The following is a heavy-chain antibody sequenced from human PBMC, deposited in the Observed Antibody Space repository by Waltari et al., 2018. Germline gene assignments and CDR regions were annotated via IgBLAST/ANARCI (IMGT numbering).Heavy chain of an antibody. D-gene: IGHD1-26*01. Sequence: EVQLVESGGGLEQPGGPLSPSCSASALHCNRYAMSWACEGPGKGLEGDSVTYRGGTTYYADSVKGRFTISRDNYKNTLYLQMNSLRAEDTDVYYCAKDGADRSGSYYVMDYWGQGTLVTVSS. CDR3: AKDGADRSGSYYVMDY. V-gene: IGHV3-23*03. CDR2: TYRGGTT. J-gene: IGHJ4*02. CDR1: ALHCNRYA.